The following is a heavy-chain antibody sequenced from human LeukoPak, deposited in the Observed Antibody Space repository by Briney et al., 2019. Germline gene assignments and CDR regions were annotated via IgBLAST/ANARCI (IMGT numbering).Heavy chain of an antibody. Sequence: SQTLSLTCAISGDSVSSNSAVWNWIRQSPSRGLEWLGRTYYRSKWYNDYAVSVKSRITINPDTSKNQFSLQLNSVTPEDTAVYYCARGYSSGWYGPRAVNVMDVWGQGTTVTVSS. J-gene: IGHJ6*02. CDR2: TYYRSKWYN. V-gene: IGHV6-1*01. CDR1: GDSVSSNSAV. D-gene: IGHD6-19*01. CDR3: ARGYSSGWYGPRAVNVMDV.